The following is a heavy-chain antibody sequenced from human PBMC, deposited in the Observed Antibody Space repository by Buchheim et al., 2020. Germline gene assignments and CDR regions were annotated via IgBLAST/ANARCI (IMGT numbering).Heavy chain of an antibody. D-gene: IGHD6-19*01. Sequence: EVQLVESGGGLVQPGGSLRLSCAASGFTFRSHWMHWVRQAPGKGLVWVSRIDPDGSGTSYADSVKGRFTIFRDNAKNTLYLQMNTLRAEDTAVYYCARDLKNSRPQWLITNVDYWGQGTL. J-gene: IGHJ4*02. V-gene: IGHV3-74*01. CDR3: ARDLKNSRPQWLITNVDY. CDR1: GFTFRSHW. CDR2: IDPDGSGT.